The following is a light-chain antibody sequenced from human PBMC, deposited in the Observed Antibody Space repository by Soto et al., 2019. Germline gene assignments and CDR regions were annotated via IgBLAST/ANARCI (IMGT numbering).Light chain of an antibody. V-gene: IGLV2-14*01. CDR2: DVS. CDR1: SSDVGGYNF. Sequence: QSALTQPASVSGSPGQSITISCTGTSSDVGGYNFVSWFQQHPGKAPKLMIYDVSDRPSGVSNRFSGSKSGNTASLTISGLQADDEADYYCSSYTSTNTLYVFGTGTKVTVL. CDR3: SSYTSTNTLYV. J-gene: IGLJ1*01.